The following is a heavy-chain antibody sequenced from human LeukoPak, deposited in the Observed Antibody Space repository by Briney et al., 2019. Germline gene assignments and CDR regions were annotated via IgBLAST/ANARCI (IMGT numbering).Heavy chain of an antibody. J-gene: IGHJ4*02. CDR2: FDPEDGET. D-gene: IGHD2-2*01. CDR1: GYTLTELS. CDR3: ATERLGWYQLRMAAVRWALDY. V-gene: IGHV1-24*01. Sequence: ASVKVSCKGSGYTLTELSMHWVRQAPGKGLEWMGGFDPEDGETIYAQKFQGRVTMTEDTSTDTAYMELSSLRSEDTAVYYCATERLGWYQLRMAAVRWALDYWGQGTLVTVSS.